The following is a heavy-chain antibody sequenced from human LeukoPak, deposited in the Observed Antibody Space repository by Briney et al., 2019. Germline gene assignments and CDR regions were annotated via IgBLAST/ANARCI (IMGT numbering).Heavy chain of an antibody. V-gene: IGHV4-4*02. CDR2: IYHSGST. J-gene: IGHJ6*03. CDR1: GGSISSSNW. CDR3: ARGIVVVVAAYDYYMDV. Sequence: NPSETLSLTCAVSGGSISSSNWWSWVRQPPGKGLEWIGEIYHSGSTNYNPSLKSRVTISVDKSKNRFSLKLSSVTAADTAVYYCARGIVVVVAAYDYYMDVWGKGTTVTVSS. D-gene: IGHD2-15*01.